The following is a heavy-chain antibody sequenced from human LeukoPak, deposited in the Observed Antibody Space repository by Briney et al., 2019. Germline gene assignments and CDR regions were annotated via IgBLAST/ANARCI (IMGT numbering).Heavy chain of an antibody. J-gene: IGHJ5*02. CDR3: ARGGDVVVPAAIPNWFDP. Sequence: SETLSLTCTVSGGSISSGGYYWSWIRQHPGKGLEWIGYIYYSGSTYYNPSLKSRVTISVDTSKNQLSLKLSSVTAADTAVYYCARGGDVVVPAAIPNWFDPWGQGTLVTVSS. V-gene: IGHV4-31*03. CDR2: IYYSGST. D-gene: IGHD2-2*01. CDR1: GGSISSGGYY.